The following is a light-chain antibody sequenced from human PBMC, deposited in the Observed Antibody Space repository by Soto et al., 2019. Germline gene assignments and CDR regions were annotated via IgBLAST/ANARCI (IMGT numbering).Light chain of an antibody. Sequence: EIVLTQSPGTLSLSPGERATLSCRASQTVSSGFLAWYQQKPGQAPRLLIYGASSRATGIPDRFSGSGSGADFTLTISRLEPEDFAVYYCQQYGRLPPYTFGQGTKLDIK. V-gene: IGKV3-20*01. CDR2: GAS. CDR3: QQYGRLPPYT. J-gene: IGKJ2*01. CDR1: QTVSSGF.